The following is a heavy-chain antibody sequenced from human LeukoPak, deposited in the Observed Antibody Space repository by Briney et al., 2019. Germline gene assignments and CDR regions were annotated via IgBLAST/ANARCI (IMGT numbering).Heavy chain of an antibody. V-gene: IGHV3-23*01. J-gene: IGHJ4*02. CDR2: ISGSGGST. Sequence: PGGSLRLSCAASGFTFSSYAMSWVRQAPGKGLEWVSAISGSGGSTYYADSVKGRFTISRDNSKNTLYLQMNSLRAEDTAVYYCAKNTYPYSSGWYGGGEFDYWGQGTLVTVSS. CDR1: GFTFSSYA. D-gene: IGHD6-19*01. CDR3: AKNTYPYSSGWYGGGEFDY.